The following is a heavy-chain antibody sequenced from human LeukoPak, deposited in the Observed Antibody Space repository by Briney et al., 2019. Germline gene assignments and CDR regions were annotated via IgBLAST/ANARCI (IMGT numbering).Heavy chain of an antibody. CDR1: GGSFSTYY. CDR2: IYYTGST. D-gene: IGHD3-16*02. V-gene: IGHV4-59*01. Sequence: SETLSLTCTVSGGSFSTYYWSWIRQPPGKGLEWIGYIYYTGSTDYTPSLKSRVTMSVDTSKNPFSLKLSSVTAADTPVYYCARAVISGGGVIAKGFDCWGQGTLVTISS. J-gene: IGHJ4*02. CDR3: ARAVISGGGVIAKGFDC.